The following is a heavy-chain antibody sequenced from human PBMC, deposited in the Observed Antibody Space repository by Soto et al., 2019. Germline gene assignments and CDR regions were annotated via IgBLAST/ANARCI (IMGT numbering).Heavy chain of an antibody. J-gene: IGHJ4*02. CDR2: INPSGGST. V-gene: IGHV1-46*01. D-gene: IGHD1-1*01. Sequence: GASLTVSCTASVYTFTSYYSHWVRQAPGQGLEWMGIINPSGGSTSYAQKFQGRVTMTRDTSTSTVYMELSSLRSEDTAVYYCARAGHVQLERRPLDYWGQGTLVTVSS. CDR1: VYTFTSYY. CDR3: ARAGHVQLERRPLDY.